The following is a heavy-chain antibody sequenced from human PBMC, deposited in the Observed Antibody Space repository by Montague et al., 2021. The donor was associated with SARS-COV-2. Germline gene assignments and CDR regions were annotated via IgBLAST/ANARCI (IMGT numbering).Heavy chain of an antibody. V-gene: IGHV6-1*01. CDR1: GGSVSSNSAA. D-gene: IGHD1-1*01. CDR3: AREGTVPGPRGIYFDD. CDR2: TYYRSKWYT. J-gene: IGHJ4*02. Sequence: CVISGGSVSSNSAAWNWIRQSPSGGLEWLGRTYYRSKWYTDYAPSVKTRITITPDTSNNQFSLHLNSVTPGDTAVYYCAREGTVPGPRGIYFDDWGQGTLVTVSS.